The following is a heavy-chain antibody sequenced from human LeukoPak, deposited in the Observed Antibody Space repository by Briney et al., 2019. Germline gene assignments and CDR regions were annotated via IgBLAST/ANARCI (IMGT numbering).Heavy chain of an antibody. V-gene: IGHV3-23*01. CDR3: AKDQDSGIAVAGSGPGY. CDR1: GFTFSSYA. D-gene: IGHD6-19*01. Sequence: GGSLRLSCAASGFTFSSYAMSWVRQAPGKGLEWVSAISGSGGSTYYADSVKGRFTISRDNSKNTLYLQMNSLRAVDTAVYYCAKDQDSGIAVAGSGPGYWGQGTLVTVSS. CDR2: ISGSGGST. J-gene: IGHJ4*02.